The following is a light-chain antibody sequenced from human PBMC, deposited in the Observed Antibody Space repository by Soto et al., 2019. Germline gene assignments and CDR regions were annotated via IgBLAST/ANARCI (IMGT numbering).Light chain of an antibody. CDR1: QGISSY. J-gene: IGKJ5*01. CDR3: QQLNSYPIT. CDR2: AAS. V-gene: IGKV1-9*01. Sequence: DIQLTQSPSFLSASVGDRVTITCRASQGISSYLAWYQQKPGIVPKLLIYAASTMQSGVPSRFSGSGSGTEFTLTISSLQPEDFATYDCQQLNSYPITFGQGTRLEI.